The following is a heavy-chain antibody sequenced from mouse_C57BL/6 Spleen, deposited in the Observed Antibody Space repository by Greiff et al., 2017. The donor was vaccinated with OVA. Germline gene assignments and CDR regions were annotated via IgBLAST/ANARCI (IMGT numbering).Heavy chain of an antibody. CDR3: ASPSSITTVVAPYAMDY. CDR1: GYSFTDYN. Sequence: EVQLQQSGPELVKPGASVKISCKASGYSFTDYNMNWVKQSNGKSLEWIGVINPNYGTTSYNQKFKGKATLTVDQSSSTAYMQLNSLTSEDSAVYYCASPSSITTVVAPYAMDYWGQGTSVTVSS. CDR2: INPNYGTT. J-gene: IGHJ4*01. D-gene: IGHD1-1*01. V-gene: IGHV1-39*01.